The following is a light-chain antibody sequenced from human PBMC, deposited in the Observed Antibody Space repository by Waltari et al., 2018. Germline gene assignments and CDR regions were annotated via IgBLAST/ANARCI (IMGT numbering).Light chain of an antibody. CDR3: SAWDNSLSDWV. CDR2: QDN. J-gene: IGLJ3*02. CDR1: SSNIGRSY. Sequence: QSVLTQPPSVSAAPGQRVTISCSGSSSNIGRSYLSWYQQVPGTAPKLLIYQDNKRPSVISDRFSGSKSGTSASLAITGLQTGDEADYYCSAWDNSLSDWVFGGGTRLTVL. V-gene: IGLV1-51*02.